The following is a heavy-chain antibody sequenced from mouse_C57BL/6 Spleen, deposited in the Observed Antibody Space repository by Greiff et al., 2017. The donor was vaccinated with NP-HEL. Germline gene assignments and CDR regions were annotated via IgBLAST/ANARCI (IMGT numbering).Heavy chain of an antibody. CDR2: IYPGSGNT. V-gene: IGHV1-76*01. Sequence: VQLQQSGAELVRPGASVKLSCKASGYTFTDYYINWVKQRPGQGLEWIARIYPGSGNTYYNEKFKGKATLTAEKSSSTAYMQLSSLTSEDSAVYFCARSPGDYYAMDYWGQGTSVTVSS. CDR1: GYTFTDYY. J-gene: IGHJ4*01. CDR3: ARSPGDYYAMDY.